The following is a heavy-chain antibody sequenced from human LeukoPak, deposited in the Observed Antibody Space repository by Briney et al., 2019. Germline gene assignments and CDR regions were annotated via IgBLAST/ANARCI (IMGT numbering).Heavy chain of an antibody. J-gene: IGHJ6*02. D-gene: IGHD4-17*01. CDR1: GFTFDNAW. V-gene: IGHV3-15*07. Sequence: GSLRLSCAASGFTFDNAWMTWVRQAPGKGLEWVGRIKSKTDGGTTGYAAPVKGRFTISRDDSKNTLYLQMNSLKTEDTAVYYCTTARGDGDYVGDYYYYGMDVWGQGTTVTVSS. CDR2: IKSKTDGGTT. CDR3: TTARGDGDYVGDYYYYGMDV.